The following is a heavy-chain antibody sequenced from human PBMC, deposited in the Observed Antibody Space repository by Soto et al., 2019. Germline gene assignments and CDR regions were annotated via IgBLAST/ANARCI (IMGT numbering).Heavy chain of an antibody. CDR1: GGSISSTTYY. V-gene: IGHV4-61*05. CDR3: ARGATVTTVFDY. D-gene: IGHD4-17*01. CDR2: VYFSGST. Sequence: SETLSLTCTVSGGSISSTTYYWGWIRLPPGKGLEWIGNVYFSGSTNYNPSLKSRVTISVDTSKNQFSLKLSSVTAADTAVYYCARGATVTTVFDYWGQGTLVTVSS. J-gene: IGHJ4*02.